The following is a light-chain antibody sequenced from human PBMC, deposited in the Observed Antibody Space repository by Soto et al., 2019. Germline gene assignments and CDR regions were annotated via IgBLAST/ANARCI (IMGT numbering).Light chain of an antibody. CDR3: QSYDRSLSGMV. V-gene: IGLV1-40*01. CDR1: SSNIGAGYE. Sequence: QSVLTQPPSVSGAPGQRVTISCTGSSSNIGAGYEVHWYQQLPRTAPKLLIYGNSNRPSGVPDRFSGSKSATSASLAITGGQAEDEADYYCQSYDRSLSGMVFGGGTKVTVL. J-gene: IGLJ2*01. CDR2: GNS.